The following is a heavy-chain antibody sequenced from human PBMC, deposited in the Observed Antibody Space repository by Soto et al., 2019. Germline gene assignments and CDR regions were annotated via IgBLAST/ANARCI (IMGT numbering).Heavy chain of an antibody. CDR1: GFTFSSYA. D-gene: IGHD1-26*01. Sequence: EVQLLESGGGLVQPGGSLRLSCAASGFTFSSYAMSWVRQAPGKGLEWLAGITFRGDNTYYADSVKGRFTLSRDNSRNRLDLQMNSLKVEDTDLYYCAKLGTMGVFDNWGQGTLLTVSS. CDR3: AKLGTMGVFDN. V-gene: IGHV3-23*01. CDR2: ITFRGDNT. J-gene: IGHJ4*02.